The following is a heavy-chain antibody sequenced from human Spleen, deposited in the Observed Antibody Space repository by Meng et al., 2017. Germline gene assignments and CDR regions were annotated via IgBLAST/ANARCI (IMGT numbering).Heavy chain of an antibody. J-gene: IGHJ4*02. Sequence: QLQESGPGLVEPSGTLSLTCAVSGASIATTNWWGWVRQPPGKGLEWIGEIHLGGRPNYSPSLKSRVTISVDKSNNELSLKLTSVTAADTAVYFCVRIFDSRAQGTLVTVSS. CDR1: GASIATTNW. CDR2: IHLGGRP. V-gene: IGHV4-4*02. CDR3: VRIFDS.